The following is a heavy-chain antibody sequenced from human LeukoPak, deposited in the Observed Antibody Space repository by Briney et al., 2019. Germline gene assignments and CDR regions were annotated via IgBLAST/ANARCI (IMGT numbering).Heavy chain of an antibody. D-gene: IGHD6-13*01. V-gene: IGHV1-18*04. CDR3: ARGGAAADWFDP. CDR1: GYTFSSYG. Sequence: ASVKVSCKASGYTFSSYGTSWVRQAPGQGLEWMGWISAYNGNTNYAQKLQDRVTMTTDTSTSTAYMELSSLRPEDTAVYYCARGGAAADWFDPWGQGTLVTVSS. J-gene: IGHJ5*02. CDR2: ISAYNGNT.